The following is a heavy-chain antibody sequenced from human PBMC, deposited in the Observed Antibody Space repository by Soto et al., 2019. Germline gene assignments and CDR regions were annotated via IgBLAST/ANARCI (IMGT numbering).Heavy chain of an antibody. Sequence: PSWTLCLTSAASGGCLRGFYWTCIRQSPGKGLEWLGDINHVGITNYNPSLKSRVSIPVDTSKSQFSLKLSSVTAADTAVYYCARAHDFWGGRQQPIDSWGQGTLVTV. J-gene: IGHJ4*02. D-gene: IGHD3-3*01. CDR2: INHVGIT. CDR3: ARAHDFWGGRQQPIDS. V-gene: IGHV4-34*01. CDR1: GGCLRGFY.